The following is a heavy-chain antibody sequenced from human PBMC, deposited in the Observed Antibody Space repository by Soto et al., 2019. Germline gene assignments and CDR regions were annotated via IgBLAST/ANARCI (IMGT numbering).Heavy chain of an antibody. CDR2: IYYSGST. J-gene: IGHJ6*02. CDR1: GGSISSSSYY. CDR3: ASPPQYGMDV. V-gene: IGHV4-39*01. Sequence: SETLSLTCTVSGGSISSSSYYWGWIRQPPGKGLEWIGSIYYSGSTYYNPSLKSRVTISVDTSKNQFSLKLSSVTAADTAVYYCASPPQYGMDVWGQGTTVTVSS.